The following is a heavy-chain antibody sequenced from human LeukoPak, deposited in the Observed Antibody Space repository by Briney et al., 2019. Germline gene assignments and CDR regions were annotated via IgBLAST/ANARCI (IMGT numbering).Heavy chain of an antibody. CDR3: TTDTWYSAGH. Sequence: SGGSLRLSCTDSGFIFSGSWMAWIRQAPGKGLEWVAIIKKDGSEKYYVDSMKGRFTISRDNAKNSLFLQMNSLRAEDTAIYYCTTDTWYSAGHWGQGTLVTVSS. V-gene: IGHV3-7*03. J-gene: IGHJ4*02. D-gene: IGHD2-15*01. CDR1: GFIFSGSW. CDR2: IKKDGSEK.